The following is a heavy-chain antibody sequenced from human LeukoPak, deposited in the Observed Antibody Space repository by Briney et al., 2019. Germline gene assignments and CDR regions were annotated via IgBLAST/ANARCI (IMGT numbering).Heavy chain of an antibody. J-gene: IGHJ4*02. D-gene: IGHD3-22*01. V-gene: IGHV3-48*02. CDR3: ARVLGYDSSGYYRGYFDY. CDR2: ISSSSSTI. CDR1: GFTFSDHH. Sequence: GGSLRLSCAVSGFTFSDHHMDWVRQAPGKGLEWVSYISSSSSTIYYADSVKGRFTISRDNAKNSLYLQMNSLRDEDTAVYYCARVLGYDSSGYYRGYFDYWGREPWSPSPQ.